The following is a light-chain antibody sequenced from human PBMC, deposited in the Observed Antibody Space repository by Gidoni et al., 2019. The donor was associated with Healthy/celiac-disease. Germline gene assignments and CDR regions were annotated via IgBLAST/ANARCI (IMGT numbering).Light chain of an antibody. CDR2: SGS. J-gene: IGKJ1*01. CDR3: MQALQTPRT. V-gene: IGKV2-28*01. Sequence: DIVMTQSPLSLPVTPGEPASISCRSSQSLLHSNGYNYLDWYLQKPGQSPQLLIYSGSNRASGVPDRFSGSGSGTDFTLKISRVEAEDVGVYYCMQALQTPRTFGQXTKVEIK. CDR1: QSLLHSNGYNY.